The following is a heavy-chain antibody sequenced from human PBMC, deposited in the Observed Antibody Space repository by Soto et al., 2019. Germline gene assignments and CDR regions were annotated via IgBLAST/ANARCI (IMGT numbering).Heavy chain of an antibody. D-gene: IGHD2-8*02. CDR2: ISGYNGNT. CDR3: AATGGNYFGLDV. Sequence: GASVKVSCKSSDNTFTHYGINWVRQAPGQGLEWMGWISGYNGNTKYAQKFQDRVTMTADTRTSTAVMEVRRLTSDDTGVYFCAATGGNYFGLDVWGQGTTVTVSS. J-gene: IGHJ6*02. V-gene: IGHV1-18*01. CDR1: DNTFTHYG.